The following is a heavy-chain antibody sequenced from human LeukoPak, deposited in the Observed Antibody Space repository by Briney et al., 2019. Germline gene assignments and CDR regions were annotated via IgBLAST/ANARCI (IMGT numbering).Heavy chain of an antibody. Sequence: SETLSLTCTVSGGSISSGDYYWSWTRQPPGKGLEWIGYIYDSETTYYNPSLKSRVTISVDTSKNQFSLKLSSVTAADTAVYYCARTTAAAGNEAFDIWGQGTMVTVSS. CDR2: IYDSETT. J-gene: IGHJ3*02. CDR1: GGSISSGDYY. V-gene: IGHV4-30-4*08. D-gene: IGHD6-13*01. CDR3: ARTTAAAGNEAFDI.